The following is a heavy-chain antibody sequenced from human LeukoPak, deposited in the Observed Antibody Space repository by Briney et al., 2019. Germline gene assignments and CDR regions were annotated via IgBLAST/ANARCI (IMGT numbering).Heavy chain of an antibody. CDR1: GYTLTELS. D-gene: IGHD6-19*01. Sequence: ASVKVSCKVSGYTLTELSMHWVRQAPGNGLEWMGGFDPEDGETIYAQKFQGRVTMTEDTSTDTAYMELSSLRSEDTAVYYCATLSSGRHIPQAFDHRGQGTLVTVSS. CDR3: ATLSSGRHIPQAFDH. J-gene: IGHJ4*02. CDR2: FDPEDGET. V-gene: IGHV1-24*01.